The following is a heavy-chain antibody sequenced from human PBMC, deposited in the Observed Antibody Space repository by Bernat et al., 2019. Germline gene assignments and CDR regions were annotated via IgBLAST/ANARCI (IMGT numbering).Heavy chain of an antibody. CDR3: ARASFALVGATTQRVYYYYYGMDV. CDR1: GGSISSSNW. J-gene: IGHJ6*02. Sequence: QVQLQESGPGLVKPSGTLSLTCAVSGGSISSSNWWSWVRQPPGKGLEWIGEIYHSGSTNYNPSLKSRVTISVDKSKNQFSLKLSSVTAADTAVYYCARASFALVGATTQRVYYYYYGMDVWGQGTTVTVSS. D-gene: IGHD1-26*01. V-gene: IGHV4-4*02. CDR2: IYHSGST.